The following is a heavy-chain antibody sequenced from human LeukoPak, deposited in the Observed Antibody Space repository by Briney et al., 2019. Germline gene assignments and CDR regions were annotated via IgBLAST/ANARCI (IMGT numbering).Heavy chain of an antibody. V-gene: IGHV1-2*02. Sequence: ASVKVSCKASGYTFTGYYMHWVRQAPGQGLEWMGWINPNSGGTNYAQKFQGRVTITRDTSISTAYMELSRLRSDDTAVYYCARDSVAVAGKFDYWGQGTLVTVSS. CDR2: INPNSGGT. J-gene: IGHJ4*02. CDR1: GYTFTGYY. D-gene: IGHD6-19*01. CDR3: ARDSVAVAGKFDY.